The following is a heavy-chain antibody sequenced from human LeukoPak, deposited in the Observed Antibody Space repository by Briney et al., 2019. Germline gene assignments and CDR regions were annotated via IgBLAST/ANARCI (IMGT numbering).Heavy chain of an antibody. D-gene: IGHD3-10*01. CDR3: ARVLLRDAFDI. Sequence: SETLSLTCTVSGGSITGYYWSWIRQPPGKGPEWIAYVYFTGRTLYNPSLESRVTISVDTSKTQFSLRLTSVTAADTAVYYCARVLLRDAFDIWGQGTMVTVSS. CDR2: VYFTGRT. CDR1: GGSITGYY. V-gene: IGHV4-59*08. J-gene: IGHJ3*02.